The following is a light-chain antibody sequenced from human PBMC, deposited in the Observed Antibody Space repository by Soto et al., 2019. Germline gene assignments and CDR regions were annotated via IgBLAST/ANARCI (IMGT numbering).Light chain of an antibody. CDR1: QSVTSN. CDR3: QQYHNWPLT. V-gene: IGKV3-15*01. CDR2: GAS. J-gene: IGKJ4*01. Sequence: EIVMTQSPATLSVSPGERATLSCRASQSVTSNLAWYQQKPGQPPRRLIYGASTRATGIPARFSGSGSGTEFTLPISSLQSEDFAVYYCQQYHNWPLTFVGGTQVEIK.